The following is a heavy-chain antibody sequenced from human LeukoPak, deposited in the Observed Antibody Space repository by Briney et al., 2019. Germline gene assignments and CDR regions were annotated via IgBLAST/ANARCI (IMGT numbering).Heavy chain of an antibody. CDR3: AKDQGFDYFDSSGYNLDT. V-gene: IGHV3-21*01. CDR2: ISGRGGYI. J-gene: IGHJ1*01. CDR1: GFTFSSHA. D-gene: IGHD3-22*01. Sequence: PGGSLRLSCAASGFTFSSHAMNWVRQGPGKGLEWVSSISGRGGYIIYADSVKGRFTISRDSPKNSLFLQMNSLRAEDTAIYYFAKDQGFDYFDSSGYNLDTWGPGTLGTVSS.